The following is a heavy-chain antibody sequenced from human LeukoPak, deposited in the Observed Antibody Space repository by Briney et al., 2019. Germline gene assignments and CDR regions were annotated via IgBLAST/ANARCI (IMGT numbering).Heavy chain of an antibody. V-gene: IGHV1-69*05. CDR3: ARVQGDSYYDFWSGYYGR. Sequence: ASVKVPFKSSGGTFTIYANSWVRQAPGQGLGWMGGIIPIFGTANYAQKFQVRVTITTDESTSTAYMELSSLISEDTAVYYCARVQGDSYYDFWSGYYGRWGQGTLVTVSS. D-gene: IGHD3-3*01. J-gene: IGHJ4*02. CDR2: IIPIFGTA. CDR1: GGTFTIYA.